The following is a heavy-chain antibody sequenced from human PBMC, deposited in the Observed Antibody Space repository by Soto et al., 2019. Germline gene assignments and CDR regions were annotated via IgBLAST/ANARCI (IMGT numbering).Heavy chain of an antibody. CDR2: INPNSGGT. CDR3: ARATAAAGTDWFDP. CDR1: GYTFTGYY. Sequence: ASVKVSFKASGYTFTGYYMHWARQAPGQGLEWMGWINPNSGGTNYAQKFQGRVTMTRDTSISTAYMELSRLRSDDTAVYYCARATAAAGTDWFDPWGQGTLVTVSS. D-gene: IGHD6-13*01. J-gene: IGHJ5*02. V-gene: IGHV1-2*02.